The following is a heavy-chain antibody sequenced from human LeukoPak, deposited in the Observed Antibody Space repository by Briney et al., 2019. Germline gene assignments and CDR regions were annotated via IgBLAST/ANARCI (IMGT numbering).Heavy chain of an antibody. Sequence: SGTLSLTCSVSGVSISAYYWSWIRQPAGKGLEWIGRIYPGESIYASENTNYNPSLKSRVSMSGDTSKNQVSLKLRSVTAADTAVYYCARDPTTVTTIFDSWGQGTLVTVSS. CDR2: IYPGESIYASENT. V-gene: IGHV4-4*07. J-gene: IGHJ4*02. D-gene: IGHD4-17*01. CDR1: GVSISAYY. CDR3: ARDPTTVTTIFDS.